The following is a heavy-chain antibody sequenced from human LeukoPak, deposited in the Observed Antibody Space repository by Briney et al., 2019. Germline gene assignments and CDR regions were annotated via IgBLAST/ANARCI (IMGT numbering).Heavy chain of an antibody. Sequence: GGSLRLSCAASEFSVGSNYMTWVRQAPGKGLEWVSLIYSGGSTYYADSVKGRFTTSRDNSKNTLYLQMNSLRVEDTAVYYCARVLRGYTSDKFWGQGTLVIVSS. CDR2: IYSGGST. CDR3: ARVLRGYTSDKF. CDR1: EFSVGSNY. D-gene: IGHD5-18*01. J-gene: IGHJ4*02. V-gene: IGHV3-66*01.